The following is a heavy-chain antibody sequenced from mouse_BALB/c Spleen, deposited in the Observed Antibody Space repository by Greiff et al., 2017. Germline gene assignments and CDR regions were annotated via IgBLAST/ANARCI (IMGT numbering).Heavy chain of an antibody. V-gene: IGHV5-9-4*01. CDR3: ARTSGGYWYFDV. CDR1: GFTFSSYA. Sequence: EVHLVESGGGLVKPGGSLKLSCAASGFTFSSYAMSWVRQSPEKRLEWVAEISSGGSYTYYPDTVTGRFTISRDNAKNTLYLEMSSLRSEDTAMYYCARTSGGYWYFDVWGAGTTVTVSS. CDR2: ISSGGSYT. J-gene: IGHJ1*01. D-gene: IGHD3-1*01.